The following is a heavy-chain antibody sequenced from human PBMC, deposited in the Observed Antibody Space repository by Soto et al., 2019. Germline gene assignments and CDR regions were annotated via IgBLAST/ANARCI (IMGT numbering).Heavy chain of an antibody. J-gene: IGHJ5*02. V-gene: IGHV4-34*01. CDR1: GGSFSGYY. CDR3: ARGKWFDP. CDR2: INHSGST. Sequence: DTLSLTCAVYGGSFSGYYWSWIRQPPGKGLEWIGEINHSGSTNYNPSLKSRVTISVDTSKNQFSLKLSSVTAADTAVYYCARGKWFDPWGQGTLVTVSS.